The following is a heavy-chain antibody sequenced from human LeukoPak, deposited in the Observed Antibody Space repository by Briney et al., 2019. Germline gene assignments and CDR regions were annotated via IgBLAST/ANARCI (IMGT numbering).Heavy chain of an antibody. CDR2: IIPIFGTA. V-gene: IGHV1-69*06. D-gene: IGHD3-9*01. Sequence: ASVKVSCKASGGTFSSYAISWVRQAPGQGLEWMGGIIPIFGTANYAQKFQGRVTITADKSTSTAYMELSSLRSEDTAVYYCARDYDILTGLEGYWGQGTLVTVSS. CDR3: ARDYDILTGLEGY. CDR1: GGTFSSYA. J-gene: IGHJ4*02.